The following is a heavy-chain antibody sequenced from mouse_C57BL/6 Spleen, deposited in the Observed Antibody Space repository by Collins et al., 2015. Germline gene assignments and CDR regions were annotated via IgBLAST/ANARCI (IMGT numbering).Heavy chain of an antibody. D-gene: IGHD1-1*01. J-gene: IGHJ4*01. V-gene: IGHV1-69*01. Sequence: LSCKASGYTFTSYWMHWVKQRPGQGLEWIGEIDPSDSYTNYNQKFKGKSTLTVDKSSSTAYMQLSSLTSEDSAVYYCARPRHGYYGSTIYYAMDYWGQGTSVTVSS. CDR3: ARPRHGYYGSTIYYAMDY. CDR1: GYTFTSYW. CDR2: IDPSDSYT.